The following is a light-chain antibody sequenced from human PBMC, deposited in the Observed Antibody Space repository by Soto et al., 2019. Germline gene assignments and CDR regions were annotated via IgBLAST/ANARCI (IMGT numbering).Light chain of an antibody. J-gene: IGLJ2*01. CDR1: TSNIGSDY. Sequence: QSVLTQPPSVSAAPGQKVSISCSGSTSNIGSDYVSWYQHLPGTAPRLLIYANNNRPSGIPDRFSGSKSGTSATLGITGLQTGDEADYYCATWDSSLDGVIFGGGTKVTVL. V-gene: IGLV1-51*01. CDR3: ATWDSSLDGVI. CDR2: ANN.